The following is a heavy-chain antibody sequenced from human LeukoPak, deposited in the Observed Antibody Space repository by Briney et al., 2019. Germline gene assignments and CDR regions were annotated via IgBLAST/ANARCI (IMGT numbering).Heavy chain of an antibody. CDR2: ISAYNGNT. V-gene: IGHV1-18*01. D-gene: IGHD3-22*01. J-gene: IGHJ4*02. CDR1: GYTFTSYG. CDR3: ARDPLVKRHYYDSSGYYFMLY. Sequence: GASVKVSCKASGYTFTSYGISWVRQAPGQGLEWMGWISAYNGNTNYAQKLQGRVTMTTDTSTSTAYMELRSLRSDDTAVYYCARDPLVKRHYYDSSGYYFMLYWGQGTLVTVSS.